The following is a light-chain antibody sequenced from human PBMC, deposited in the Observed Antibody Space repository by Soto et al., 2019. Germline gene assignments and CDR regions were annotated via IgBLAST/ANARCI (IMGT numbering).Light chain of an antibody. CDR3: AAWDATLSGYV. V-gene: IGLV1-47*01. CDR2: KNN. CDR1: SSNIGTDD. J-gene: IGLJ1*01. Sequence: QCLLTQPPSASGTPGQGGTISCSGSSSNIGTDDVFWYLQFPGTAPKLLIYKNNQRPSGVSDRFSGSKSGTSASLAISGLRSEDEADYYCAAWDATLSGYVFGTGTKVTVL.